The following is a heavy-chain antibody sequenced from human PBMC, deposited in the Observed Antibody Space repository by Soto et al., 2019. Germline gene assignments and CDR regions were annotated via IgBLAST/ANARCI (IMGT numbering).Heavy chain of an antibody. CDR1: GGTFSSYA. D-gene: IGHD2-15*01. CDR3: ERPGVEAVAATTYHCGMDV. Sequence: QVQLVQSGAEVKKPGSSVKVSCKASGGTFSSYAISWVRQAPGKGLEWMGGIIPIFGTANYAQTFQGRVTITADESKSTAYMEGSSLGSEATAVYSCERPGVEAVAATTYHCGMDVGGQGATFAVSS. V-gene: IGHV1-69*01. CDR2: IIPIFGTA. J-gene: IGHJ6*02.